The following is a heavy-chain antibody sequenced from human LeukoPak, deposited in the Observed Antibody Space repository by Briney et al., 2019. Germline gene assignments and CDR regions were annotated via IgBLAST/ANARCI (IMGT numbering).Heavy chain of an antibody. Sequence: GGSLRLSCAGSGFTFSNYWMHWVRQAPGKGLEWVSIIYSGGSTFYADSVKGRFTISRDNSKNTLYLQMNSLRAEDTAVYYCARGGSYLSAFDIWGQGTMVTVSS. CDR2: IYSGGST. V-gene: IGHV3-53*01. CDR3: ARGGSYLSAFDI. J-gene: IGHJ3*02. D-gene: IGHD1-26*01. CDR1: GFTFSNYW.